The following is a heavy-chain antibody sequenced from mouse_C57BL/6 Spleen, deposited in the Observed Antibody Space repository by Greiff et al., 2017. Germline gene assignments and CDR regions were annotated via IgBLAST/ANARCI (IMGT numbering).Heavy chain of an antibody. CDR3: ARGDNYDGSSHCYFDV. CDR2: ISAGGSYT. J-gene: IGHJ1*03. Sequence: EVQGVESGGGLVKPGGSLKLSCAASGFTFSSYAMSWVRQTPEKRLEWVATISAGGSYTYYPDNVKGRFTISRDKAKNNLYLQMSHLKSEDTAMYYCARGDNYDGSSHCYFDVWGTGTTVTVSS. V-gene: IGHV5-4*01. CDR1: GFTFSSYA. D-gene: IGHD1-1*01.